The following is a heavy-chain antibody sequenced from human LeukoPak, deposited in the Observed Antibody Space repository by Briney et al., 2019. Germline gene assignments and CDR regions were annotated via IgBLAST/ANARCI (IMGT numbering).Heavy chain of an antibody. D-gene: IGHD2-2*01. J-gene: IGHJ3*02. CDR1: GGSIRSHC. CDR2: MYHSGST. Sequence: SETLSLTCTVSGGSIRSHCWSWIRQPPGKGLEWIGYMYHSGSTNYNPSLKSRVTISVDTSKNQFSLKLSSVTAADTAVYYCARHSAHASTNDAFDIWGQGTMVTVSS. CDR3: ARHSAHASTNDAFDI. V-gene: IGHV4-59*11.